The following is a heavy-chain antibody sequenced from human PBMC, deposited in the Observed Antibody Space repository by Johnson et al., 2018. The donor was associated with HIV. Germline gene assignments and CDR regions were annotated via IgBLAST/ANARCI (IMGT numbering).Heavy chain of an antibody. CDR1: GFTFSTYG. CDR2: ISYDGSNK. D-gene: IGHD3-10*01. CDR3: ASEVRGVLDI. V-gene: IGHV3-30*19. Sequence: QVQLVESGGGVVQPGGSLRLSCAASGFTFSTYGMHWVRQAPGKGLEWVAVISYDGSNKYYADSVKGRFTISRDNSKNTLYLQMNSLRAEDTAVYYCASEVRGVLDIWGQGTMVTVSS. J-gene: IGHJ3*02.